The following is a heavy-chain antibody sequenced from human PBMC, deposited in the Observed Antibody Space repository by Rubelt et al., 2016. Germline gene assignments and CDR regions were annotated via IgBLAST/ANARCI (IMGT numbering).Heavy chain of an antibody. V-gene: IGHV1-46*01. CDR2: NPSGGST. J-gene: IGHJ6*02. D-gene: IGHD3-10*01. Sequence: NPSGGSTSYAQKLQGRVTMTTDTSTSTAYMELRSLRSDDTAVYYCARNEWFGNIWYGMDVWGQGTTVTVSS. CDR3: ARNEWFGNIWYGMDV.